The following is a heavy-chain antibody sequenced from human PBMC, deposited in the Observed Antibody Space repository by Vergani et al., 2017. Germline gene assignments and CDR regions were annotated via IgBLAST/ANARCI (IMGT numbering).Heavy chain of an antibody. V-gene: IGHV4-59*11. D-gene: IGHD6-6*01. CDR3: ARDRRQLAPVGYWFDP. CDR1: FDSIRNLY. J-gene: IGHJ5*02. CDR2: IHYSENT. Sequence: QVQLQESGPGLVKSSETLSLTCSVSFDSIRNLYCNWIRQPPGKGLEWIGSIHYSENTNYNPSLKTRVTISVDTSKNQFSLTLTSVTAADTAVYYCARDRRQLAPVGYWFDPWGQGTLVTVSS.